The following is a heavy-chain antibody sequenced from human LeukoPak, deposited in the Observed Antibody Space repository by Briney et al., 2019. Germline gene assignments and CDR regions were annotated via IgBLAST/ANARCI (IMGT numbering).Heavy chain of an antibody. J-gene: IGHJ3*02. CDR2: INWNGGST. V-gene: IGHV3-20*04. CDR3: VRGPRYYDDSGFHYGVFDI. CDR1: GFTFYDYG. D-gene: IGHD3-22*01. Sequence: GGSLRLSCAASGFTFYDYGMSWVRQAPGKGLEWVSGINWNGGSTGYADSVKGRFIISRDNSKNTLSLQMNSLTADDTAVYYCVRGPRYYDDSGFHYGVFDIWGQGTVVTVSS.